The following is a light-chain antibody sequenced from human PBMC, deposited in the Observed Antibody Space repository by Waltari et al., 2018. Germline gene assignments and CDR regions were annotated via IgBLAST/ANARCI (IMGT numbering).Light chain of an antibody. CDR1: QSLLHSNGITS. Sequence: IVMTQSPLSAPVTPGEPASISCRSSQSLLHSNGITSLDWYLQKPGQSPQLLIYLVSNRAPGVPDRFSGSGAGTEFTLTISRVEAEDVGVYYCMQALQTPFTFGPGTKVHIK. CDR3: MQALQTPFT. J-gene: IGKJ3*01. CDR2: LVS. V-gene: IGKV2-28*01.